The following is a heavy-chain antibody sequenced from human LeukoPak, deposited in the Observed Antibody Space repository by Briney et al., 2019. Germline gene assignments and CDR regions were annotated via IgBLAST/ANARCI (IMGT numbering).Heavy chain of an antibody. Sequence: PSETLPLTCTVSGGSISSDYWNWFRQPPGKGLEWIAYIHYSGSTNYNPSLKSRVTLSVDTSKNQFSLTLSSVTAADTAVYYCARSGYTYGLVDYWGQGTLVTVSS. D-gene: IGHD5-18*01. J-gene: IGHJ4*02. CDR2: IHYSGST. CDR1: GGSISSDY. CDR3: ARSGYTYGLVDY. V-gene: IGHV4-59*01.